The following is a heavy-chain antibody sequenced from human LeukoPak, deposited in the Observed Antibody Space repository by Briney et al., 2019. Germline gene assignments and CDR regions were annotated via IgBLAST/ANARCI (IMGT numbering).Heavy chain of an antibody. D-gene: IGHD2-2*01. V-gene: IGHV3-21*01. CDR2: ISGSSSYI. CDR3: ARDPSRTSPSYYYYVMDV. Sequence: GGSLRLSCAASGFTFSSYSMNWVRQAPGKGLEWVSSISGSSSYIYYADSVKGRFTISRDNAKNSLYLQMNSLRAEDTAVYYCARDPSRTSPSYYYYVMDVWGQGTTATVSS. CDR1: GFTFSSYS. J-gene: IGHJ6*02.